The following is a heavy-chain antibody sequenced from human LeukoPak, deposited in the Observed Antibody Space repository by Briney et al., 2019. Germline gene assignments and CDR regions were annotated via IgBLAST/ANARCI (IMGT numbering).Heavy chain of an antibody. J-gene: IGHJ3*02. D-gene: IGHD3-10*01. CDR2: VYYSGST. CDR1: GGSISNYY. V-gene: IGHV4-59*01. Sequence: SETLSLTCTVSGGSISNYYWNWIRQPPGKGLEGIGYVYYSGSTNYNPSLKSRVTISVDTCKNQFSLKLSSVTAADTAVYYCARSLYYYGSDSFDIWGQGTMVTVS. CDR3: ARSLYYYGSDSFDI.